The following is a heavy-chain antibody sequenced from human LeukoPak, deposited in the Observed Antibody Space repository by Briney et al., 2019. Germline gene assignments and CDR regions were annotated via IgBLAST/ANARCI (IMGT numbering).Heavy chain of an antibody. V-gene: IGHV4-61*02. CDR3: ARGPRVGYYDSSGYYHYYFYMDV. Sequence: SQTLSLTCTVSGGSISSGSYYWSWIRQPAGKGLEWIGRIYTSGSTTYNPSLKSRVTMSVDTSKNQFSLKLSSVTAADTAVYYCARGPRVGYYDSSGYYHYYFYMDVWGKGTTVTISS. CDR2: IYTSGST. J-gene: IGHJ6*03. D-gene: IGHD3-22*01. CDR1: GGSISSGSYY.